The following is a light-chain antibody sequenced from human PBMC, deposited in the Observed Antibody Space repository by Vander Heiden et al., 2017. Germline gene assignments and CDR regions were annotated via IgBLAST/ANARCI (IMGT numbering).Light chain of an antibody. CDR1: QSVSTN. CDR2: DTS. J-gene: IGKJ1*01. Sequence: EIVMTQSPATLSVSPGERATLSCRASQSVSTNLAWYQQKAGQAPRLLIYDTSASAAGIPARFSGSGSGTEFTLTISSLQSEDFAVYYCQQYNNWPPWTFGQGTKVEI. CDR3: QQYNNWPPWT. V-gene: IGKV3-15*01.